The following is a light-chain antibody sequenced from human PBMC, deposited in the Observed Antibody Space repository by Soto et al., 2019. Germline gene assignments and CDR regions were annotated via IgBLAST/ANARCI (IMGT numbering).Light chain of an antibody. CDR2: DAS. V-gene: IGKV3-11*01. J-gene: IGKJ5*01. CDR1: QNIGTY. Sequence: ETVLTQSPASLSLSPGERATLSCRASQNIGTYLAWYQQKPGQAPRLLIYDASNRATGIPARFSGSGSGTDFTLTISSLEPEDFAVYYCHQRTNWTLAFGQGTRLEIK. CDR3: HQRTNWTLA.